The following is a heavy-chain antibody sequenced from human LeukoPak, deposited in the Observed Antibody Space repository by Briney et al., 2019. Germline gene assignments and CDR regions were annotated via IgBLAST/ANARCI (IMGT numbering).Heavy chain of an antibody. V-gene: IGHV1-18*04. D-gene: IGHD3-3*01. CDR1: GYTCTRYG. Sequence: ASVKVSCKASGYTCTRYGISWVRQAPGQGLEWMGWISAYNGNTNYAQKLQGRVTMTTDTSTSTAYMELRSLRSDDTAVYYCARDGPVFSEPPLDYWGQGTLVTVSS. CDR2: ISAYNGNT. CDR3: ARDGPVFSEPPLDY. J-gene: IGHJ4*02.